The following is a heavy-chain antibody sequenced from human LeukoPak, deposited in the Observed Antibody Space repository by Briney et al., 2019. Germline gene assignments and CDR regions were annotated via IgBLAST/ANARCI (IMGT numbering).Heavy chain of an antibody. Sequence: HEASVKVSCKASGGTFSSYAISWVRQAPGQGLEWMGGIIPIFGTANYAQKFQGRVTITADESTSTAYMELSSLRSEDTAVYYCARAVERDYDFWSGYYLFDYWGQGTLVTVSS. D-gene: IGHD3-3*01. CDR1: GGTFSSYA. CDR2: IIPIFGTA. V-gene: IGHV1-69*13. CDR3: ARAVERDYDFWSGYYLFDY. J-gene: IGHJ4*02.